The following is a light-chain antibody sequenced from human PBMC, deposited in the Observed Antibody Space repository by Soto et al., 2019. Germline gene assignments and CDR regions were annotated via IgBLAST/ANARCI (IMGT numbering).Light chain of an antibody. J-gene: IGKJ4*01. CDR3: QQRSSRPPLT. Sequence: EIVLTHYLATVSLSPGESXTLXWRASQSLSSYYAWYHQKPPRQPSRLLYDAANSTAASPPGMTGGGSGGTVTPPISSVLAEEYAVVYCQQRSSRPPLTFGRGTKVDI. CDR2: DAA. CDR1: QSLSSY. V-gene: IGKV3-11*02.